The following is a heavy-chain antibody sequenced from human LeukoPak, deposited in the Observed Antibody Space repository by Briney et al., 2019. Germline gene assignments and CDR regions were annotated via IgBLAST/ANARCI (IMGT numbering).Heavy chain of an antibody. CDR1: GFTFISYW. Sequence: GRSLRLSCAASGFTFISYWMSWGRQAPGKGRECGADIKQDGSEKYYVDSVKGRFTISRDNAKNSLYLQMNSLRAEDTAVYYCARDSLTYYYDSSGPTDYWGQGTLVTVSS. V-gene: IGHV3-7*01. CDR2: IKQDGSEK. D-gene: IGHD3-22*01. CDR3: ARDSLTYYYDSSGPTDY. J-gene: IGHJ4*02.